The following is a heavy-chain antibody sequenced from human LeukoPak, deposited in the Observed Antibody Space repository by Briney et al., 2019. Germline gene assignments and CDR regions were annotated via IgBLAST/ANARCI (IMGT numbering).Heavy chain of an antibody. Sequence: SQTLSLTCTVSGGSISSGSYDWSWIRQPAGKGLEWIGRIYTSGSTNYNPSLKSRVTISVDTSKNQFSLKLSSVTAADTAVYYCARDRVVVVPAAEDAFDIWGQGTMVTVSS. CDR2: IYTSGST. V-gene: IGHV4-61*02. CDR3: ARDRVVVVPAAEDAFDI. J-gene: IGHJ3*02. CDR1: GGSISSGSYD. D-gene: IGHD2-2*01.